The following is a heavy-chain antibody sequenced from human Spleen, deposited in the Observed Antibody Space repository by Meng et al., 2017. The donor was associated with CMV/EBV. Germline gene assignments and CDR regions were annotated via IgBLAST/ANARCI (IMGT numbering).Heavy chain of an antibody. CDR3: ATTTEPQLFGSYYFDY. Sequence: SGYTFTSYGISWVRQAPGQGLEWMGWISAYNGNTNYAQKLQGRVTMTTDTSTSTAYMELRSLRSDDTAVYYCATTTEPQLFGSYYFDYWGQGTLVTVSS. V-gene: IGHV1-18*01. CDR1: GYTFTSYG. D-gene: IGHD5-18*01. J-gene: IGHJ4*02. CDR2: ISAYNGNT.